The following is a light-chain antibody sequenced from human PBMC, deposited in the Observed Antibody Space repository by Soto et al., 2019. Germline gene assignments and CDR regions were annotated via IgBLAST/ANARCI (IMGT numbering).Light chain of an antibody. J-gene: IGKJ5*01. Sequence: EIVLTQSPGTLSLSPGDRATLSCRASQSVSSNYLAWYQQKPGQAPRLLIYGASSRATDIPDRFSGSGSGTDFTLTISRLEPADFAVYFCHHYGTSPTFGQGTRLEIK. CDR3: HHYGTSPT. CDR1: QSVSSNY. V-gene: IGKV3-20*01. CDR2: GAS.